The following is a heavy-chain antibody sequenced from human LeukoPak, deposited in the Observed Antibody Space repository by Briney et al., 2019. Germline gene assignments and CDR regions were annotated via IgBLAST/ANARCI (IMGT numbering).Heavy chain of an antibody. CDR1: GGSFSGYY. CDR2: INHSGST. Sequence: PSETLSLTCAVYGGSFSGYYWSWIRQPPGKGLEWIGEINHSGSTNYNPSLKSRVTISVDTSKNQFSLKLSSVTAADTAVYYCARPSGYCSSTSCPKGWFDPWGQGTPVTVSS. D-gene: IGHD2-2*03. V-gene: IGHV4-34*01. CDR3: ARPSGYCSSTSCPKGWFDP. J-gene: IGHJ5*02.